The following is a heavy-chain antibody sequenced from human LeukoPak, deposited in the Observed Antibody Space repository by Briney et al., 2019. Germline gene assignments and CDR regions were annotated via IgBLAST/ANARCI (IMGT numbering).Heavy chain of an antibody. J-gene: IGHJ4*02. CDR2: ISAYNGNT. Sequence: ASVKVSCKASGYTFTSYGISWVRQAPGQGLEWMGWISAYNGNTNYAQKLQGRVTMTTDTSTSTAYMELRSLRSDDTAVYYCARDGLWSGEFGSVEFDYWGQGTLVTVSS. CDR1: GYTFTSYG. CDR3: ARDGLWSGEFGSVEFDY. D-gene: IGHD3-10*01. V-gene: IGHV1-18*04.